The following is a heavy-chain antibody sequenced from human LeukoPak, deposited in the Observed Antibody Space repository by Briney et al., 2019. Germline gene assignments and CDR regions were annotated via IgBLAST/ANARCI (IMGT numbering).Heavy chain of an antibody. V-gene: IGHV3-23*01. CDR1: GFTFSSYA. D-gene: IGHD6-19*01. Sequence: GGSLRLSCAASGFTFSSYAISWVRQAPGKGLEWVSAISGSGGSTYYADSVKGRFTISRDNSKNTLYLQMNSLRAEDTAVYYCAKDRGSSGWYDSGYYFDYWGQGTLVTVSS. CDR2: ISGSGGST. J-gene: IGHJ4*02. CDR3: AKDRGSSGWYDSGYYFDY.